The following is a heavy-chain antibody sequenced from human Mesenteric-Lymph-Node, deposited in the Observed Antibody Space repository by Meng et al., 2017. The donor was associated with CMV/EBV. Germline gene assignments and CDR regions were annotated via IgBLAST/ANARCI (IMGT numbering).Heavy chain of an antibody. CDR3: ARGLGILNKFGEVLNYGMDV. J-gene: IGHJ6*02. CDR1: GYTFTSYG. V-gene: IGHV1-18*01. CDR2: ISAYNGNT. D-gene: IGHD3-16*01. Sequence: ASVKVSCKASGYTFTSYGISWVRQAPGQGLEWMGWISAYNGNTNYAQKLQGRVTMTTDTSTSTAYMELRSLRSDDTAVYYCARGLGILNKFGEVLNYGMDVWGQGTPVTVSS.